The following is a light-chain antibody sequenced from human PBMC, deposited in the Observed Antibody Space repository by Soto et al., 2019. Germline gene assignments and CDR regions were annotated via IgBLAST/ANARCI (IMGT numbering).Light chain of an antibody. V-gene: IGLV2-14*01. J-gene: IGLJ1*01. CDR1: SSDVGGYNY. CDR2: EVS. CDR3: SSFTNTITRYA. Sequence: ALTQPASVSGSPGQSITISCTGTSSDVGGYNYVSWFQHHPGKAPKLIIYEVSYRPSGVSARFSGSKSGDTASLTISGLQAEDEADYYCSSFTNTITRYAFGTGTKVTVL.